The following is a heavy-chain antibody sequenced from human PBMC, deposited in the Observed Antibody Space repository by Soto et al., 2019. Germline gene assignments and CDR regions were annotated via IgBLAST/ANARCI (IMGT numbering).Heavy chain of an antibody. V-gene: IGHV3-49*03. D-gene: IGHD3-3*01. Sequence: PGGSLRLSCTASGFTFGDYAMSWFRQAPGKGLEWVGFIRSKAYGGTTEYAASVKGRFTISRDDSKSIAYLQMNSLKTEDTAVYYCTSGNVLRFLEWSWAWGQGTLVTVSS. CDR1: GFTFGDYA. CDR3: TSGNVLRFLEWSWA. J-gene: IGHJ5*02. CDR2: IRSKAYGGTT.